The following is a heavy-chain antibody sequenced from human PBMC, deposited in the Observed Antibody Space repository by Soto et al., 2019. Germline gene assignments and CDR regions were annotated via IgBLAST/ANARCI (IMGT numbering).Heavy chain of an antibody. CDR1: GYTFTSYG. CDR2: ISAYNGNT. CDR3: ARDTPDYDSSAARDGYYYGMDV. J-gene: IGHJ6*02. Sequence: GASVNVSCKASGYTFTSYGISWVRQAPGQGLEWMGWISAYNGNTNYAQKLQGRVTMTTDTSTSTAYMELRSLRSDDTAVYYCARDTPDYDSSAARDGYYYGMDVWGQGTTVTVSS. D-gene: IGHD3-22*01. V-gene: IGHV1-18*01.